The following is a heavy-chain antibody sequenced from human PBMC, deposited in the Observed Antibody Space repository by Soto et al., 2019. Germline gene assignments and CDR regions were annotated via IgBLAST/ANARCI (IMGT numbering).Heavy chain of an antibody. CDR1: GFTFSSQA. D-gene: IGHD2-15*01. Sequence: GGSLRLSCAASGFTFSSQAMSWVRQAPGKGLELVSGISGSGGSTYYADSVKGRFTISRDNSKNTLYLQTNSLRAEDTAVYYCAKEGGGGRNYYYTMDVWGQGTTVTVSS. J-gene: IGHJ6*02. CDR3: AKEGGGGRNYYYTMDV. CDR2: ISGSGGST. V-gene: IGHV3-23*01.